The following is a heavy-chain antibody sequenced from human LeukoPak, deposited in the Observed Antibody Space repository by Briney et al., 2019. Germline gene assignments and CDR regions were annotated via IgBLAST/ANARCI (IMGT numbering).Heavy chain of an antibody. V-gene: IGHV3-30*02. D-gene: IGHD2-2*01. Sequence: PGGSLRLSCAASGFTFSSYGMHWVRQAPGKGLEWVAFIRYDGSNKYYADSVKGRFTISRDNSKNTLYLQMNSLRAEDTAVYYCANRVGYCSSTSCYDYWGQGTLVTVSS. CDR3: ANRVGYCSSTSCYDY. J-gene: IGHJ4*02. CDR2: IRYDGSNK. CDR1: GFTFSSYG.